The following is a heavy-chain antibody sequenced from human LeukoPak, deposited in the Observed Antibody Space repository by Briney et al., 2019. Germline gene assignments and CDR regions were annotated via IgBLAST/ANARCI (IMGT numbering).Heavy chain of an antibody. J-gene: IGHJ4*02. D-gene: IGHD2-8*02. CDR1: GLNFNSRW. CDR3: ARDGGWWRFDF. CDR2: IKEDGSET. V-gene: IGHV3-7*03. Sequence: GGSLRLSCVASGLNFNSRWMDWVRRAPGQGLEWVASIKEDGSETHYVDSVRGRFTISRDNDKNSLYLQMNNLRAEDTAMYYCARDGGWWRFDFWGQGALVTVSS.